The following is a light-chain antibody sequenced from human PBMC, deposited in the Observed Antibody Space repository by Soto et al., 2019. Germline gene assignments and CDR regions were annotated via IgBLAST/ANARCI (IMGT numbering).Light chain of an antibody. CDR1: QSVSSNY. Sequence: EIVLTQSPATLSLSPGERAALSCGASQSVSSNYLAWYQQKPGLAPRLLIYDASRRATGIPDRFSGSGSGTDFTLTISRPEPEDFALYYCQQYGNSAPITFGQGTRLEIK. CDR3: QQYGNSAPIT. V-gene: IGKV3D-20*01. J-gene: IGKJ5*01. CDR2: DAS.